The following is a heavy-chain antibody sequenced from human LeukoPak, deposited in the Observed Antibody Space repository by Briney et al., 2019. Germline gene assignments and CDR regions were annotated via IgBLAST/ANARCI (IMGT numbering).Heavy chain of an antibody. CDR2: INHSGST. V-gene: IGHV4-30-2*01. Sequence: SQTLSLTCAVSGGSISSGGYYWSWIRQPPGKGLEWIGEINHSGSTNYNPSLKGRVTISVDTSKNQFSLKLSSVTAADTAVYYCARGGYCSSTSCPSSSPDDLDPWGQGTLVTVSS. CDR3: ARGGYCSSTSCPSSSPDDLDP. CDR1: GGSISSGGYY. D-gene: IGHD2-2*01. J-gene: IGHJ5*02.